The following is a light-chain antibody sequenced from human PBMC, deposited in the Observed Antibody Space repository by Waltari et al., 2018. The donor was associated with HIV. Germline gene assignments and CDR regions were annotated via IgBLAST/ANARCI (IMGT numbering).Light chain of an antibody. J-gene: IGLJ2*01. V-gene: IGLV2-8*01. Sequence: QSALTQPPSASGSPGQSVTISCTGTNSDIGNFDYVAWYQQHPGKPPKLIISEVYKRPSGVPNRFAGSKSGNTASLTVSGLHAEDEADYYCSSYATTNDFYVLFGGGTKLTVL. CDR1: NSDIGNFDY. CDR3: SSYATTNDFYVL. CDR2: EVY.